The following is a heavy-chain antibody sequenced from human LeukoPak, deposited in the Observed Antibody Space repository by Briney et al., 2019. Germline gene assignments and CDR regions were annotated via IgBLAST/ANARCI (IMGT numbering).Heavy chain of an antibody. CDR2: ISYDGNNK. CDR1: GFTFSGYA. CDR3: AKVGGALGYCSSTRCLWGALDI. J-gene: IGHJ3*02. V-gene: IGHV3-30-3*01. D-gene: IGHD2-2*01. Sequence: GRSLRLSCVASGFTFSGYAMHWVRQAPGKGLEWLAAISYDGNNKYYADSVKGRFSISRDNAENTLYLQMNSLRAEDTAIYYCAKVGGALGYCSSTRCLWGALDIWGQGTMVTVSS.